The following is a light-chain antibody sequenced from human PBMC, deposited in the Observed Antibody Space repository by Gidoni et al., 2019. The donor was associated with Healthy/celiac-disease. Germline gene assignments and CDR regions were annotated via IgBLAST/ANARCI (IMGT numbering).Light chain of an antibody. J-gene: IGKJ2*01. CDR2: DAS. Sequence: DIQMTQSPSSLSASVGARVTITCQASQDISNYLNWYQQKPGKAPKRLIYDASNLETGVPSRFSGSGSGTDFTFTISSLQPEDIATYYCQQYDNLPPYTFGQGTKLESK. CDR1: QDISNY. V-gene: IGKV1-33*01. CDR3: QQYDNLPPYT.